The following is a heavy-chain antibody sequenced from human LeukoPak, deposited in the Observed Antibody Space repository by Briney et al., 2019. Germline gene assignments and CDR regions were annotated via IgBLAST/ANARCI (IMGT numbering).Heavy chain of an antibody. J-gene: IGHJ4*02. CDR2: ISYDGSNK. D-gene: IGHD1-26*01. CDR3: AKDRRSGSYVSDY. V-gene: IGHV3-30*18. CDR1: GFTFSSYG. Sequence: GGSLGLSCAASGFTFSSYGMHWVRQAPGKGLEWVAVISYDGSNKYYADSVKGRFTISRDNSKNTLYLQMNSLRAEDTAVYYCAKDRRSGSYVSDYWGQGTLVTVSS.